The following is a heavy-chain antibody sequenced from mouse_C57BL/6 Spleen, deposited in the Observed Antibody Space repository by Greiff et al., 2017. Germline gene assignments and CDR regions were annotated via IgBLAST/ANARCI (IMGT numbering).Heavy chain of an antibody. V-gene: IGHV5-4*03. D-gene: IGHD3-3*01. CDR3: AIGSYYFDY. Sequence: EVKLMESGGGLVKPGGSLKLSCAASGFTFSSYAMSWVRQTPEKRLEWVATISDGGSYTYYPDNVKGRFTISRDNAKNNLYLQMSHLKSEDTAMYYCAIGSYYFDYWGQGTTLTVSS. CDR1: GFTFSSYA. CDR2: ISDGGSYT. J-gene: IGHJ2*01.